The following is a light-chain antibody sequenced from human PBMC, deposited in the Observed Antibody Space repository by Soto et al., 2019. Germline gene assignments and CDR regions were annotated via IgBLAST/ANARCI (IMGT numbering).Light chain of an antibody. CDR3: QVWDGSSDQQV. CDR1: NIGSES. CDR2: YDS. V-gene: IGLV3-21*04. Sequence: SYELTQPPSVSGGPGETARIACGGNNIGSESVHWYQQKPGQAPVLIIYYDSARPSGIPERFSGSNSGNTATLIISRVEAGDEADYYCQVWDGSSDQQVFGGGTKVTVL. J-gene: IGLJ3*02.